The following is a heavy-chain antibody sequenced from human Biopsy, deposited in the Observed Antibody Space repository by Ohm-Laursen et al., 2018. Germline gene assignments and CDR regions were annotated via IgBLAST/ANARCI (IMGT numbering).Heavy chain of an antibody. D-gene: IGHD6-19*01. J-gene: IGHJ4*02. CDR1: GHSFTSYY. CDR3: ARNTGWYGDLYYFDY. Sequence: ASVKVSCKASGHSFTSYYMQWVRQAPGQGLEWMGMINPSGSTTSYPQIFQGRVTMTRDTSKSTVYMELSSLRSADTAVYFCARNTGWYGDLYYFDYWGQGTLVTVSS. V-gene: IGHV1-46*01. CDR2: INPSGSTT.